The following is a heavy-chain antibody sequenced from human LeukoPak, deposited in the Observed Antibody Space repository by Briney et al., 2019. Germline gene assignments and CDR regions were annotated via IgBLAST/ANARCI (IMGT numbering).Heavy chain of an antibody. CDR3: ARAHTDGDYANWFDP. CDR2: IYYSGST. CDR1: GGSVSSGSYY. D-gene: IGHD4-17*01. V-gene: IGHV4-61*01. Sequence: PSETLSLTCTVSGGSVSSGSYYWSWIRQPPGKGLEWIGYIYYSGSTNYNPSLKSRVTISVDTSKNQFSLKLSSVTAADTAVYYCARAHTDGDYANWFDPWGQGTLVTVSS. J-gene: IGHJ5*02.